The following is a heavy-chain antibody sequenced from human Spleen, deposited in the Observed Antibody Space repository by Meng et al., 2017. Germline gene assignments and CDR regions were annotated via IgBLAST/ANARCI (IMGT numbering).Heavy chain of an antibody. V-gene: IGHV3-66*02. D-gene: IGHD3-10*01. J-gene: IGHJ4*02. CDR3: ARDTLPHDYYGSGSYYNPPNY. CDR1: GFTVSSNY. CDR2: IYSGGST. Sequence: GESLKISCAASGFTVSSNYMSWVRQAPGKGLEWVSVIYSGGSTYYADSVKGRFTISRDNSKNTLYLQMNSLRAEDTAVYYCARDTLPHDYYGSGSYYNPPNYWGQGTLVTVSS.